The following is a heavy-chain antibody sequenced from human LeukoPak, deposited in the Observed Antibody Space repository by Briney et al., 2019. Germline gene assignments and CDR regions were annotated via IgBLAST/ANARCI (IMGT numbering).Heavy chain of an antibody. Sequence: GASVKVSCKASGYTFISYGISWVRQAPGQGLEWMGWISAYNGNTNYAQKLQGRVTMTTDTTTSTAYMELRSLRSDDTAVYYCARAPGSSVLLPFDYWGQGTLVTVSS. CDR3: ARAPGSSVLLPFDY. J-gene: IGHJ4*02. D-gene: IGHD6-13*01. CDR1: GYTFISYG. CDR2: ISAYNGNT. V-gene: IGHV1-18*01.